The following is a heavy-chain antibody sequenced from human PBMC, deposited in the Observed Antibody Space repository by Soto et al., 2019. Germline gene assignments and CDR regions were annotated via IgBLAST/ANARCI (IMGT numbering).Heavy chain of an antibody. V-gene: IGHV3-23*01. CDR1: EFTFSSHA. CDR3: AKMRRGWNDFGAFDL. J-gene: IGHJ3*01. D-gene: IGHD1-1*01. CDR2: ISGSGSST. Sequence: GGSLRLSCAASEFTFSSHAMSWVRQAPGKGPEWVSAISGSGSSTYYTESVKGRFTVSRDNSQNTVYLQMNSLRAEDTAVYYCAKMRRGWNDFGAFDLWGQGTMVTVSS.